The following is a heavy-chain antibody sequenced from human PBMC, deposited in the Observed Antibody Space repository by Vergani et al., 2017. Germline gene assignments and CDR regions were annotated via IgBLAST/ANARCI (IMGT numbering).Heavy chain of an antibody. Sequence: EGQLVESGGDWVQRGGSLRLSCAAPGFISSSYWMSWVRQAPGKGLEWVANVNQDGREKYYVDSVRGRFTISRDNAKNSIYLQMNSLRAEDTAVYFCVRVPLIRRGSGNYGINNYHGMDVWGQGTTVIVSS. V-gene: IGHV3-7*01. CDR2: VNQDGREK. CDR1: GFISSSYW. D-gene: IGHD3-10*01. J-gene: IGHJ6*02. CDR3: VRVPLIRRGSGNYGINNYHGMDV.